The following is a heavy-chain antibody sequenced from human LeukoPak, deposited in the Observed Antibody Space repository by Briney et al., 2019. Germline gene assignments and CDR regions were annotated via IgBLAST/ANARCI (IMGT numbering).Heavy chain of an antibody. D-gene: IGHD2-21*02. CDR1: GFTFSSYA. V-gene: IGHV3-23*01. CDR2: ISGSGGST. CDR3: AKDRTRVMVTPPGGY. J-gene: IGHJ4*02. Sequence: GGSLRLSCAASGFTFSSYAMSWVRQAPGKGLEWVSAISGSGGSTYYADSVKGRFTISRDNSKNTLYLQMNSLRAEDTAVYYCAKDRTRVMVTPPGGYWGQGTLVTVSS.